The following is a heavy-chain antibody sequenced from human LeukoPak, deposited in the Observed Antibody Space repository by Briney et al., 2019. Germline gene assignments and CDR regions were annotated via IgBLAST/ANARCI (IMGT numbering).Heavy chain of an antibody. V-gene: IGHV4-59*01. CDR1: GGSISSYY. CDR2: AYYSGST. J-gene: IGHJ4*02. CDR3: ARGGLAGDYASPFVGY. D-gene: IGHD4-17*01. Sequence: SETLSLTCTVSGGSISSYYWSWIRQPPGKGLEWIGYAYYSGSTNYNHSLNSRVTISVGASKTQFCLELSSVTAADTAVYCCARGGLAGDYASPFVGYWGQGTLVTASS.